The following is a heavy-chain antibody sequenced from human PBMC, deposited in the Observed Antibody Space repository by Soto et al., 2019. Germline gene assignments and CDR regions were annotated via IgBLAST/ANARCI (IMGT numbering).Heavy chain of an antibody. V-gene: IGHV1-58*01. CDR2: IVVGTGDT. D-gene: IGHD3-10*01. CDR1: GFTFTSSS. CDR3: AADRGYL. Sequence: QMQLVQSGPEVKKPGTSVKVSCKASGFTFTSSSVQWVRQARGQGLEWIGWIVVGTGDTKYAQKFQERVTFDRDISATTAYMEVSSLTSDDTAVYYCAADRGYLWGQGTLVTVSS. J-gene: IGHJ5*02.